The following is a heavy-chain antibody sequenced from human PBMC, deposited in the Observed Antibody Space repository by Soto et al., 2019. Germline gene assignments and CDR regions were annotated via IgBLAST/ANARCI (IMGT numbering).Heavy chain of an antibody. CDR3: ARSAYKIAVARTVWFDP. D-gene: IGHD6-19*01. J-gene: IGHJ5*02. CDR2: ISSNGGST. Sequence: GGSLRLSCAASGFTFSSYAMHWVRQAPGKGLEYVSAISSNGGSTYYANSVKGRFTISRDNSKNTLYLQMGSLRAEDMAVYYCARSAYKIAVARTVWFDPWGQGTLVTVS. V-gene: IGHV3-64*01. CDR1: GFTFSSYA.